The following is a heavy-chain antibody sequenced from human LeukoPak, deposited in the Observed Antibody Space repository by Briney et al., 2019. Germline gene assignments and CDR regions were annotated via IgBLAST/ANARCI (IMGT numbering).Heavy chain of an antibody. CDR1: GFTFSGYA. CDR3: AEDRHSEWLVQDY. J-gene: IGHJ4*02. Sequence: GGSLRLSCAASGFTFSGYAMSWVRQAPGKGLEWVSDISGSGGSTYYADSVKGRFTISRDNSKNTLYLQMNSLRAEDTAVYYCAEDRHSEWLVQDYWGQGTLVTVSS. V-gene: IGHV3-23*01. D-gene: IGHD6-19*01. CDR2: ISGSGGST.